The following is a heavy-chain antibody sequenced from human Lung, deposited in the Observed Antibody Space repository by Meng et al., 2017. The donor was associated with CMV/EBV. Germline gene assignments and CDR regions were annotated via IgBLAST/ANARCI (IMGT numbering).Heavy chain of an antibody. CDR2: TPYDGNKK. Sequence: GESXKISCAASGLSLRNYAIHWVRQAPGKGLEWVAVTPYDGNKKYYADSVKGRFTISRDNPKNTLFLQMNSLRADDTAVYYCARDSEYGDFKFDQWGQGTXVTVSS. CDR3: ARDSEYGDFKFDQ. V-gene: IGHV3-30*04. CDR1: GLSLRNYA. J-gene: IGHJ4*02. D-gene: IGHD4-17*01.